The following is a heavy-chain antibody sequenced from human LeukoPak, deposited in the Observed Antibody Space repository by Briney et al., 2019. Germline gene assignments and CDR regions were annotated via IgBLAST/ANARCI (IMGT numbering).Heavy chain of an antibody. CDR2: IKSKTHGGTT. D-gene: IGHD6-19*01. Sequence: GGSLRLSCVGSGFTFSNAWMIWVRQAPGEGLEWVGRIKSKTHGGTTDYAAPVKGRFTVSRDDSKDTLYLSMNSLRTEDTAIYYCATGLERGLAVPGTGGFDYWGPGTLVTVSS. V-gene: IGHV3-15*01. J-gene: IGHJ4*02. CDR1: GFTFSNAW. CDR3: ATGLERGLAVPGTGGFDY.